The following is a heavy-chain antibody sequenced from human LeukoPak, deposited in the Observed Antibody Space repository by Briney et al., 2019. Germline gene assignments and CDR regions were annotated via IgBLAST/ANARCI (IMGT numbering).Heavy chain of an antibody. V-gene: IGHV3-23*01. CDR1: GFTFSSYA. CDR2: FSGSDGRT. CDR3: AKAPVTTCSGAYCYPFDY. D-gene: IGHD2-15*01. Sequence: PGGSLRLSCAASGFTFSSYAMSWVRQPPGKGLEWVSSFSGSDGRTYFADSVKGRFTISRDSSKNTLYLQMNSLRAEDAAVYYCAKAPVTTCSGAYCYPFDYWGQGTLVTVSS. J-gene: IGHJ4*02.